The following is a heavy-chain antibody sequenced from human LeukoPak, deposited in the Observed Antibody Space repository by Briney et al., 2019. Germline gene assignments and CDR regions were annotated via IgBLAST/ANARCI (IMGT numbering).Heavy chain of an antibody. V-gene: IGHV3-48*03. Sequence: PGGSLRLSCAASGFTLSTSEMNGVRQAPGKGLEWVSYISSSGSAIYSVVAVKGQFTISRDNAKNSLYLQMNSLRADDTAVYYCAREGLITFGGVIVPSAPHAFDIWGQGTMVTVSS. CDR2: ISSSGSAI. J-gene: IGHJ3*02. CDR3: AREGLITFGGVIVPSAPHAFDI. CDR1: GFTLSTSE. D-gene: IGHD3-16*02.